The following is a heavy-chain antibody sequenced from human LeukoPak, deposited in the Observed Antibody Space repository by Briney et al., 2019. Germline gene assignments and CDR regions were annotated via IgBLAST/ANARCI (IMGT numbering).Heavy chain of an antibody. Sequence: GGSLRLSCAASGFTFSSYGMHWVRQAPGKGLEWVAFIRYDGSNKYHADSVKGRFTISRDNSKNTLYLQMNSLRAEDTAVYYCAKDYCGRDCYIYYYYMDVWGKGTTVTISS. CDR3: AKDYCGRDCYIYYYYMDV. J-gene: IGHJ6*03. CDR1: GFTFSSYG. CDR2: IRYDGSNK. D-gene: IGHD2-21*02. V-gene: IGHV3-30*02.